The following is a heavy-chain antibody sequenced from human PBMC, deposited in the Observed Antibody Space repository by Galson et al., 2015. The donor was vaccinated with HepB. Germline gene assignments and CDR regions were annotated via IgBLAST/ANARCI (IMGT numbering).Heavy chain of an antibody. Sequence: CAISGDSVSSNSAAWNWIRQSPSRGLEWLGRTYYRSKWYNDYAVSVKSRITINPDTSKNQFSLQLNSVTPEDTAVYYCATLQWLVPHVDYWGQGTLVTVSS. CDR3: ATLQWLVPHVDY. D-gene: IGHD6-19*01. CDR2: TYYRSKWYN. V-gene: IGHV6-1*01. J-gene: IGHJ4*02. CDR1: GDSVSSNSAA.